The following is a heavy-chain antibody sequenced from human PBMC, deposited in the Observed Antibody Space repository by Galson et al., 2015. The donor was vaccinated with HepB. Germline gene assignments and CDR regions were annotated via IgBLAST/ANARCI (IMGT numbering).Heavy chain of an antibody. Sequence: SLRLSCAASGFRFYSYSMNWVRQTPGKGLEWVSYISSSSSIINYADSVKGRLTIFRDNAKNSLYLQMNSLRAEDTAVYYCARASDLDYWGQGTLVTVSS. J-gene: IGHJ4*02. CDR2: ISSSSSII. V-gene: IGHV3-48*01. CDR3: ARASDLDY. CDR1: GFRFYSYS. D-gene: IGHD2-2*01.